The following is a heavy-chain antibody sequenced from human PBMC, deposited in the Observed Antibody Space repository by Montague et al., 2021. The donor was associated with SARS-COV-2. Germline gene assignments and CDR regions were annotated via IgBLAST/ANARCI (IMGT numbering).Heavy chain of an antibody. V-gene: IGHV4-59*01. CDR3: ANLRRTQLLCGTLYYGMDV. J-gene: IGHJ6*02. CDR2: ISYSGST. CDR1: GGSISSYY. Sequence: SETLSLTCTVSGGSISSYYCSWIRQPPGTGLQLIGYISYSGSTNYNPSLKSRVTISVDTSKNHFTLRLSSVTAADTAVYYCANLRRTQLLCGTLYYGMDVWGQGTTVTVSS. D-gene: IGHD2-2*01.